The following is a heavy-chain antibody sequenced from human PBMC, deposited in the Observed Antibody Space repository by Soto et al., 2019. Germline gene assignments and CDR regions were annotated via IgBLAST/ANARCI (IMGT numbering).Heavy chain of an antibody. D-gene: IGHD3-3*01. J-gene: IGHJ6*02. CDR1: GFPFTSHA. CDR2: ISYDGTNK. CDR3: ARYFYTYRDYYHGMDF. Sequence: GGSLRLSCAASGFPFTSHAMYWVRQAPGKGLDWVALISYDGTNKQYADSVKGRLTVSRDDSTNTLYLQMNSLRPEDTAVYHCARYFYTYRDYYHGMDFWGQGSTVTVSS. V-gene: IGHV3-30-3*01.